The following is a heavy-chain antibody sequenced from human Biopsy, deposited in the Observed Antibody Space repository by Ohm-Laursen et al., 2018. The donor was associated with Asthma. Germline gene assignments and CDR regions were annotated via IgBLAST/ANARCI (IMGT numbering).Heavy chain of an antibody. D-gene: IGHD3-10*01. CDR2: IFPGDSDT. J-gene: IGHJ4*02. CDR3: ARLAYGSGSFFDF. Sequence: ESLKISCKASGYIFTSYWIGWVRQMPGKGLEWMGIIFPGDSDTIYSPSFQGQVTISADKSISTAYLQWSSLKASDTAIYCCARLAYGSGSFFDFWGQGTLVTVAS. V-gene: IGHV5-51*01. CDR1: GYIFTSYW.